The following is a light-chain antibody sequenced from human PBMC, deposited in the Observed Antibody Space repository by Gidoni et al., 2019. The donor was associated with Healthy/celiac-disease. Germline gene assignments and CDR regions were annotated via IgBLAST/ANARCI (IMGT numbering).Light chain of an antibody. J-gene: IGKJ4*01. CDR3: QQYDNRPLT. V-gene: IGKV1-33*01. Sequence: DIQLTQSPSSLSASLGDRVTITCQASQDIRNYLNWYQQKPGKAPKPLIYDASNLETGVPSRFSGSGSGTDFTFTISSLQPEDIATYYCQQYDNRPLTFXGXTKVEIK. CDR1: QDIRNY. CDR2: DAS.